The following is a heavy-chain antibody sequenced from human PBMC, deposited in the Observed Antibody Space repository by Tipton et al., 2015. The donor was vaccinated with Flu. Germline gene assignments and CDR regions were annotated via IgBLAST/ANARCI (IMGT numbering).Heavy chain of an antibody. CDR2: IYYSGST. D-gene: IGHD3-3*01. J-gene: IGHJ4*02. CDR3: ARVRSWSGKSTAAIDY. V-gene: IGHV4-31*03. CDR1: GGSISSGGYY. Sequence: TLSLTCTVSGGSISSGGYYWSWIRQHPGKGLEWIGYIYYSGSTYYNPSLKSRVTISVDTSKNQFSLKLSSVTAADTAVYYCARVRSWSGKSTAAIDYWDQGTLVTVSS.